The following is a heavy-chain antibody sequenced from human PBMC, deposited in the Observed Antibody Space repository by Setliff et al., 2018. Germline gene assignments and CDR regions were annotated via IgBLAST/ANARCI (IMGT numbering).Heavy chain of an antibody. V-gene: IGHV3-30*02. Sequence: PGGSLRLSCAASGFTFSNYRMHWVRQAPGKGLEWVAVIWHDGGNKYHADSVKGRFTISRDNSKNTLYLQLNSLRPEDTAVYYCVKEGIAATGTAFDIWGQGTMVTVSS. CDR1: GFTFSNYR. CDR3: VKEGIAATGTAFDI. J-gene: IGHJ3*02. D-gene: IGHD6-13*01. CDR2: IWHDGGNK.